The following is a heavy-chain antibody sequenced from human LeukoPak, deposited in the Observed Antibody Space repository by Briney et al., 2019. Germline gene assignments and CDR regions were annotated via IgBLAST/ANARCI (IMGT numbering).Heavy chain of an antibody. D-gene: IGHD3-22*01. V-gene: IGHV3-23*01. CDR2: ISGSGGST. J-gene: IGHJ4*02. Sequence: GGSLRLSCAASGFTFSSYAMSWVRQAPGKGLEWVSAISGSGGSTYYADSVKGRFTISRDNAKNSLYLQMNSLRAEDTAVYYCARSTITYYYDSSGYHFDYWGQGTLVTVSS. CDR1: GFTFSSYA. CDR3: ARSTITYYYDSSGYHFDY.